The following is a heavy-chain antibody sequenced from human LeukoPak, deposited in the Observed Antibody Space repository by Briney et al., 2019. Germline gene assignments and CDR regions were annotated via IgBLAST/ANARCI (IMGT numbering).Heavy chain of an antibody. D-gene: IGHD4-17*01. CDR3: ARGAVTTPYPIDF. V-gene: IGHV4-34*01. CDR1: GSSFSSYY. Sequence: PSETLSLTCAVYGSSFSSYYWRWIRQPPGQGLEWIGDINYSGTINYNPSLKSRVTLSLDTSKKQCSVKLTSVTAADTAVYYCARGAVTTPYPIDFWGQGTLVTVSS. CDR2: INYSGTI. J-gene: IGHJ4*02.